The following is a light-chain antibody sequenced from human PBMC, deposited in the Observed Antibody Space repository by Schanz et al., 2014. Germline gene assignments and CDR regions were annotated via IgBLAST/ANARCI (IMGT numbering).Light chain of an antibody. CDR2: GVS. J-gene: IGLJ3*02. CDR3: GTWDSGLNAGV. V-gene: IGLV2-14*02. CDR1: SSDVGRYNL. Sequence: QSVLTQPASVSGSPGQSITISCTATSSDVGRYNLVSWYQQHPGKAPKLIIHGVSDRPSGVSNRFSGSKSGNTASLTISGLQTADEADYYCGTWDSGLNAGVFGGGTKLTVL.